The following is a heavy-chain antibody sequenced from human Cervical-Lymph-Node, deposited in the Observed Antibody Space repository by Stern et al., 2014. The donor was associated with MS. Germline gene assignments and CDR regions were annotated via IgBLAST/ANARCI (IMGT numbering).Heavy chain of an antibody. D-gene: IGHD6-13*01. J-gene: IGHJ4*02. CDR2: ISFDGSQE. CDR1: GFPFRSYA. Sequence: VQLVESGGGVVQPGNSLRLSCSASGFPFRSYAMHWVRQAPGKGLEWVAVISFDGSQEYYAYSVKGRFTISRDSSKSTLYLQMNSLRTEDTAVYYCAKQGDGSSWTYVNYWGQGTLVTVSS. V-gene: IGHV3-30*18. CDR3: AKQGDGSSWTYVNY.